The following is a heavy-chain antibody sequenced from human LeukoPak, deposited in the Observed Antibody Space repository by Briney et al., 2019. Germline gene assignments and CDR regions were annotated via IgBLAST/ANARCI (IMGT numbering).Heavy chain of an antibody. CDR2: IRSKTNSYAT. D-gene: IGHD1-7*01. J-gene: IGHJ5*02. Sequence: GGSLRLSCAASGFTFSGSAMHWVRQASGKGLEWVGRIRSKTNSYATSYAASVKGRFALSRDDSKNTAYLQMNSLRAEDTAVYYCAKENGRITGTKVGPAVDPWGQGTLVTVSS. V-gene: IGHV3-73*01. CDR3: AKENGRITGTKVGPAVDP. CDR1: GFTFSGSA.